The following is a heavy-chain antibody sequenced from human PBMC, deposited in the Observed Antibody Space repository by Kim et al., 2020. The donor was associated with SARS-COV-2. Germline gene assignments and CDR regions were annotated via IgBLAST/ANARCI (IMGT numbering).Heavy chain of an antibody. CDR2: INTGGTYS. J-gene: IGHJ4*02. D-gene: IGHD2-15*01. CDR3: VKVKPVVAYDY. V-gene: IGHV3-74*03. Sequence: GGSLRLSCIASGFTFSDSCMHWVRQVPGKGLLWVSRINTGGTYSAYAYSVKVRVSIASDNAKNTLYLQLDILRAEDTAVYYCVKVKPVVAYDYWGLGT. CDR1: GFTFSDSC.